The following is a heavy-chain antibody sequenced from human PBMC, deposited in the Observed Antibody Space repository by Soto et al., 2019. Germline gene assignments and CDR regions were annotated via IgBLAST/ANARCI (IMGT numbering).Heavy chain of an antibody. CDR1: GFSFSNYW. V-gene: IGHV3-7*01. Sequence: GGSLRLSCAASGFSFSNYWMNWVRQAPGKGLEWVAVIKPDGSQKYYVDSVKGRFTISRDNTKNSLYLQMNSLRAEDTAVYYCARDREGYCRSTSCYDGMDVWGQGTTVTVSS. CDR3: ARDREGYCRSTSCYDGMDV. D-gene: IGHD2-2*01. CDR2: IKPDGSQK. J-gene: IGHJ6*02.